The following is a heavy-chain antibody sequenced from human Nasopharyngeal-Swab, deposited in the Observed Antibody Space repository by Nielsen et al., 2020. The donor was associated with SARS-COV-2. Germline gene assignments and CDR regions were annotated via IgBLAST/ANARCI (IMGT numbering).Heavy chain of an antibody. CDR1: GFTFDDYG. Sequence: SLKISCAASGFTFDDYGMHWVRQAPGKGLEWVSGISWDGLTIGYADSVKGRFTISRDSSENTLYLEMNNLTPDDTATYYCAAPLTGLHYWGQGTLVTVSS. D-gene: IGHD1-20*01. CDR3: AAPLTGLHY. J-gene: IGHJ4*02. CDR2: ISWDGLTI. V-gene: IGHV3-9*01.